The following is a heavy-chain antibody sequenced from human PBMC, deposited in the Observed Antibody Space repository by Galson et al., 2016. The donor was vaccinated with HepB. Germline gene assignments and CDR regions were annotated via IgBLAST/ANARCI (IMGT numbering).Heavy chain of an antibody. J-gene: IGHJ6*02. Sequence: SVKVSCKASGYTFTTYGINWVRQAPGQGLEWMGWISTYNGNTNYAQKLQGRVTMTTDTSTATAYMELRSLRSDDTAVYYCAREQEVGYGMDVWGQGSTVTVCS. V-gene: IGHV1-18*01. CDR2: ISTYNGNT. CDR1: GYTFTTYG. D-gene: IGHD1-26*01. CDR3: AREQEVGYGMDV.